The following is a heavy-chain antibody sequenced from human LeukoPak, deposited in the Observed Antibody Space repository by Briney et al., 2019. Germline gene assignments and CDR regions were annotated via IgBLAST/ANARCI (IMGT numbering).Heavy chain of an antibody. Sequence: ASVKVSCKASGYTFTGYYMHWVRQAPGQGLVWMGWINPNSGGTNYAQKFQGWVTMTRDTSISTAYMELSRLRSDDTAVYYCARERYCSGGSCYLRYYGMDVWGQGTTVTVSS. CDR2: INPNSGGT. J-gene: IGHJ6*02. V-gene: IGHV1-2*04. D-gene: IGHD2-15*01. CDR3: ARERYCSGGSCYLRYYGMDV. CDR1: GYTFTGYY.